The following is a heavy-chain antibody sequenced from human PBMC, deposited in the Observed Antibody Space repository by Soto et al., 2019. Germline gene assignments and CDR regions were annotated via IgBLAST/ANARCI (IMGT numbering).Heavy chain of an antibody. CDR3: ARDEGAASGN. CDR1: GYTFSSYA. V-gene: IGHV1-3*04. Sequence: ASVKVSCKASGYTFSSYAMHWARQAPGQRLEWMGWISSGNDNTKYSQKFQDRVTITRDTSASTAYMELSSLTFEDTAVYYCARDEGAASGNWGQGTLVTVSS. D-gene: IGHD6-19*01. J-gene: IGHJ4*02. CDR2: ISSGNDNT.